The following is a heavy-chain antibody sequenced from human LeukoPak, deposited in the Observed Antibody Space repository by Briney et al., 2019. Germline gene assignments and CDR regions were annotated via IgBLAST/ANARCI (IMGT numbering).Heavy chain of an antibody. J-gene: IGHJ4*02. D-gene: IGHD5-12*01. CDR2: ITSSSSYI. Sequence: GRSLRLSCAASGFTFSSYSMNWVRQAPGKGLEWVSSITSSSSYIYYADSVEGRFTISRDNAKNSLYLQMNSLRAEDTAVYYCARDGRRDGYEMGYWGQGTLVTVSS. CDR3: ARDGRRDGYEMGY. V-gene: IGHV3-21*01. CDR1: GFTFSSYS.